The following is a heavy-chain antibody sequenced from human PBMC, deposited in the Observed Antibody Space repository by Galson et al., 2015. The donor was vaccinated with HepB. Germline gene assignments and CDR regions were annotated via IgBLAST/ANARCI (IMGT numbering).Heavy chain of an antibody. D-gene: IGHD6-13*01. V-gene: IGHV3-23*01. CDR2: ISGSGGST. CDR3: AKAHYPSAIAAALDY. CDR1: GFTFSSYA. Sequence: SLRLSCAASGFTFSSYAMSWVRQAPGKGLEWVSAISGSGGSTYYADSVEGRFTISRDNSKNTLYLQMNSLRAEDTAVYYCAKAHYPSAIAAALDYWGQGTLVTVSS. J-gene: IGHJ4*02.